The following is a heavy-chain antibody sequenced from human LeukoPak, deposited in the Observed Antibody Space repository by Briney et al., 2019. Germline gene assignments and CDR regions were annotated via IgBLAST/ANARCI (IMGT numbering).Heavy chain of an antibody. J-gene: IGHJ4*02. Sequence: SETLSLTCTVSGGSISSSSYYWGWIRQPPGKGLEWIGSIYYSGSTYYNPSLKSRVTISVDTSKNQFSLNLSSVTAADTAMYYCARHGRNSGAPNYWGQGTLVTVSS. V-gene: IGHV4-39*01. CDR2: IYYSGST. CDR1: GGSISSSSYY. CDR3: ARHGRNSGAPNY. D-gene: IGHD6-19*01.